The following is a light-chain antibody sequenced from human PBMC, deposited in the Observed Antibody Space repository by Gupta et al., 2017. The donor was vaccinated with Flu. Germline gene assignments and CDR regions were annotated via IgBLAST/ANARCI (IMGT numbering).Light chain of an antibody. V-gene: IGKV4-1*01. CDR2: WAS. J-gene: IGKJ1*01. CDR1: QSVLYSSNNKNY. Sequence: DIVMTQSPDSLAVSLGERATINCKSSQSVLYSSNNKNYLAWYQQKPGQPPKLLIYWASTRESGVPDRISSGGSGTVFTLTSSSVQAEDVAFYCCQQYCRTPQTFGQGTKVEIK. CDR3: QQYCRTPQT.